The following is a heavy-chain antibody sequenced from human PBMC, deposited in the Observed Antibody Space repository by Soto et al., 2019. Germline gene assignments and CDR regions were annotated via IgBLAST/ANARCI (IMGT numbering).Heavy chain of an antibody. CDR3: ARHHDF. J-gene: IGHJ4*02. CDR2: IYYSGST. D-gene: IGHD3-16*01. Sequence: SETLSLTCTVSGGSISSYYWSWIRQPPGKGLEWIGYIYYSGSTNYNPSLKSRVTISVDTSKNQFSLKLSSVTASVTAVYYCARHHDFWGQGTLVPVSS. CDR1: GGSISSYY. V-gene: IGHV4-59*08.